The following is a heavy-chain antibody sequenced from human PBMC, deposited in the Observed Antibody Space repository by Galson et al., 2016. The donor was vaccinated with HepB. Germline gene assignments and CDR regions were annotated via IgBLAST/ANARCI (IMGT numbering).Heavy chain of an antibody. CDR3: ASGRIPSSWYEFNL. CDR2: IKQDGSDK. V-gene: IGHV3-7*03. CDR1: GFTFSNYW. J-gene: IGHJ1*01. Sequence: SLRLSCAASGFTFSNYWMSWVRQAPGKGLEWVANIKQDGSDKYYVDSVKGRFTISRDKAKNTLYLQMNSLRAEDTALYYCASGRIPSSWYEFNLWGQGALVSVSS. D-gene: IGHD6-13*01.